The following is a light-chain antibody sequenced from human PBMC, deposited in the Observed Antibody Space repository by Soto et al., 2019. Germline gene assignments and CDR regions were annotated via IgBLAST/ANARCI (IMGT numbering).Light chain of an antibody. CDR1: SSDVGGYNY. CDR2: EVS. Sequence: QSALTQPASVSGSPGQSITISCTGTSSDVGGYNYVSWYQQHPGKAPKLMIYEVSNRPSGVSNRFSGSKSGNTASLTISGLQAEDEDDYYCSSYTSSSTLFGGGTKVTVL. J-gene: IGLJ2*01. CDR3: SSYTSSSTL. V-gene: IGLV2-14*01.